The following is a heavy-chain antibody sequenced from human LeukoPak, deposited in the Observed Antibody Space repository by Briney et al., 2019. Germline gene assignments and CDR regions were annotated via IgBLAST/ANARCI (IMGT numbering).Heavy chain of an antibody. J-gene: IGHJ4*02. CDR2: ISSGGSTT. CDR3: ARVAKGSSWYRTYYFDY. D-gene: IGHD6-13*01. V-gene: IGHV3-48*03. CDR1: GFTFSSYE. Sequence: GGSLRLSCAASGFTFSSYEMNWVRQAPGKGLEWVSYISSGGSTTNYADSVKGRFTISRDNAKNSLYLQMNSLRAEDTALYYCARVAKGSSWYRTYYFDYWGQGTLVTVSS.